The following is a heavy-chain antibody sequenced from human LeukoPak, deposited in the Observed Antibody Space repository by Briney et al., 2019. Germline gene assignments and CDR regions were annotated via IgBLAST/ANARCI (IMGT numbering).Heavy chain of an antibody. CDR1: GYSFTSYW. Sequence: GESLKISFKGSGYSFTSYWIGWARPMPGKGLEWMGIIYPGDSDTRYSPSFQGQVTISADKSISPAYLQWSSLKASDTAMYSCARTDWNGPVDYWGQGTLVTVSS. CDR2: IYPGDSDT. D-gene: IGHD1-1*01. J-gene: IGHJ4*02. V-gene: IGHV5-51*01. CDR3: ARTDWNGPVDY.